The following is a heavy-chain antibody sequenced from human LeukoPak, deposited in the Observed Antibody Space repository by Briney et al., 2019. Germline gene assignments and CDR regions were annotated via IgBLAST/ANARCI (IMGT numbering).Heavy chain of an antibody. CDR2: IYHSGST. Sequence: SETLSLTCAVYGGSFSAYYWSWIRQPPGRGLEWIGEIYHSGSTNYNPSLKSRVTISVDTSKNQFSLKLSSVTAADTAVYYCARAPQSDYGTHWYFGLWGRGTLVTVSS. D-gene: IGHD4-17*01. CDR1: GGSFSAYY. CDR3: ARAPQSDYGTHWYFGL. J-gene: IGHJ2*01. V-gene: IGHV4-34*01.